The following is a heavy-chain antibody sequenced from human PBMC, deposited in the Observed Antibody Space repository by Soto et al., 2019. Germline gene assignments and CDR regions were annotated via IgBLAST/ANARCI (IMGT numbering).Heavy chain of an antibody. V-gene: IGHV3-30*18. Sequence: GGSLRLSCAASGFTFSSFGVHWVRQAPGKGLEWVAVISKDGSNKYYGDSVKGRFTISRDNSKNTLYLQMNSLRPEDTAVYYCAQDGGPTTVKFFDYWGQGTPVTVSS. CDR3: AQDGGPTTVKFFDY. CDR2: ISKDGSNK. CDR1: GFTFSSFG. J-gene: IGHJ4*02. D-gene: IGHD4-17*01.